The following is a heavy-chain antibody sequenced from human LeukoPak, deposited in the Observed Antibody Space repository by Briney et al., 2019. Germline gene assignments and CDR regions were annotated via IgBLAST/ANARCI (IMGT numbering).Heavy chain of an antibody. V-gene: IGHV3-30*03. J-gene: IGHJ4*02. CDR2: ISYDGSNK. CDR3: AIAAPTHVEY. CDR1: GFTFSSYG. D-gene: IGHD6-13*01. Sequence: GGSLRLSCAASGFTFSSYGMHWVRQAPGKGLEWVALISYDGSNKYYADSVKGRFTISRDNSKSTLYLQMNSLRTDDTAVYYCAIAAPTHVEYWGQGTLVTVSS.